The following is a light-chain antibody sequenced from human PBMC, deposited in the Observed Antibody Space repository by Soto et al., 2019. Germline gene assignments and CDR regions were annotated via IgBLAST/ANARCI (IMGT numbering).Light chain of an antibody. CDR2: GAS. V-gene: IGKV3-20*01. CDR3: QQCGSSRRT. CDR1: ESVASDC. Sequence: EIVLTQSPGTLSLSPGERATLSCTASESVASDCLAWYRQRPGQAPRILIYGASTRATGNPDRISGSGSGTDFTLTISRLEPEDFARYYCQQCGSSRRTFGQGTRVEIK. J-gene: IGKJ1*01.